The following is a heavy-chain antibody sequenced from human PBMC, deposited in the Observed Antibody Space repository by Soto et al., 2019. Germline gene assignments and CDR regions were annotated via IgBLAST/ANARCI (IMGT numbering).Heavy chain of an antibody. D-gene: IGHD4-17*01. CDR2: VYWDDDR. J-gene: IGHJ4*02. CDR1: GFSLSSSGGG. V-gene: IGHV2-5*02. Sequence: QITLKESGPTLVKPTQTLTLTCNYSGFSLSSSGGGVGWIRQPPGKALEWLALVYWDDDRRYSPSLMSRLALTSDTSKSQVGLTLTDMDPVDTATCYCVRMTRNAYGVYLFDHWGQGALVTVSA. CDR3: VRMTRNAYGVYLFDH.